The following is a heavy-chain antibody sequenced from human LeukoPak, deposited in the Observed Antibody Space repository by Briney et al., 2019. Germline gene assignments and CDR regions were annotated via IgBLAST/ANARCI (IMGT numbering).Heavy chain of an antibody. J-gene: IGHJ5*02. Sequence: ASVTVSCTTSGYTFIGHYMHWVRQAPGQGLEWMGWINPKNGGANYAPSFQGRVTMTRDRSISTVYMEVTRLTSDDTAVYYCARGSFWESPVNWFDPWGQGTLVIVSS. CDR3: ARGSFWESPVNWFDP. CDR2: INPKNGGA. D-gene: IGHD1-26*01. CDR1: GYTFIGHY. V-gene: IGHV1-2*02.